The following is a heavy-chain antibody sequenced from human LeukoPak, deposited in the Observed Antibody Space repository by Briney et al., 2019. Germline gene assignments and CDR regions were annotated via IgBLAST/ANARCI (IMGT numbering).Heavy chain of an antibody. V-gene: IGHV1-2*02. CDR3: AREYYDTSGRKRAFDV. CDR1: GYTFIHYY. Sequence: GSSVKVSCKASGYTFIHYYVHWVRQAPGQGREWMGRIDPDSGGTSYAQKFQGRVTMTRDTSITTAYMELSRLRSDDTAVYYCAREYYDTSGRKRAFDVWGQGTMVTVSS. CDR2: IDPDSGGT. J-gene: IGHJ3*01. D-gene: IGHD3-22*01.